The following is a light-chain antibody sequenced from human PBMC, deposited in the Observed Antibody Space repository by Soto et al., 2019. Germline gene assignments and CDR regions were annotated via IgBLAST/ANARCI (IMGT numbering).Light chain of an antibody. CDR3: AAWDDSLNGRV. CDR2: YDD. Sequence: QSVLTQPPSVSEAPRQRVTISCSGSSSNIGNNAVNWYQQLTGKAPKLLLYYDDLLPSGVSDRFSGSKSGTSASLAISGLQSEDEADYYCAAWDDSLNGRVFGGGTKLTVL. V-gene: IGLV1-36*01. J-gene: IGLJ2*01. CDR1: SSNIGNNA.